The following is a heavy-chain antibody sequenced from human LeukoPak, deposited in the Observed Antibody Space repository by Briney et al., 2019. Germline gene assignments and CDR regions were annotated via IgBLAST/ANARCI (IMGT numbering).Heavy chain of an antibody. V-gene: IGHV1-46*01. CDR1: GYTFTSNY. J-gene: IGHJ4*02. D-gene: IGHD5-12*01. CDR3: ATVRGYSGYDRFDY. CDR2: INPSGGST. Sequence: GASVKVSCKASGYTFTSNYMHWVRQAPGQGLEWMGVINPSGGSTTYAQKFQGRVTMTRDMSTSTVYMELSSLRSGDTAVYYCATVRGYSGYDRFDYWGQGTLVTVSS.